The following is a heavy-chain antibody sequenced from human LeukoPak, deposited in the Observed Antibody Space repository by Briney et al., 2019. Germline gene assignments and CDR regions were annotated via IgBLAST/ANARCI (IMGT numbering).Heavy chain of an antibody. CDR2: ISAYNGNT. CDR3: AAIFSAAADY. V-gene: IGHV1-18*01. Sequence: ASVKVSCKASGYTFTSYGISWVRQAPGQGLEWMGWISAYNGNTNYAQKFQGRVTMTRDTSTSTVYMELSSLRSEDTAVYYCAAIFSAAADYWGQGTLVTVSS. CDR1: GYTFTSYG. J-gene: IGHJ4*02. D-gene: IGHD2-21*01.